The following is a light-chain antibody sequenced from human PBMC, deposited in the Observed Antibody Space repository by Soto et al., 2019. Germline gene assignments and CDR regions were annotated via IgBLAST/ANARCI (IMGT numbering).Light chain of an antibody. CDR2: GAS. V-gene: IGKV3-11*01. Sequence: EIVLTQSPVTLSLSPGERATLSCRASQSIRSNLAWYQHKRGQAPRLLIYGASKRATGIPARFSGGGSGTDFTLTISSLEPEDFAFYYCQHRSNWPPLTFGGGTKVEIK. CDR3: QHRSNWPPLT. J-gene: IGKJ4*01. CDR1: QSIRSN.